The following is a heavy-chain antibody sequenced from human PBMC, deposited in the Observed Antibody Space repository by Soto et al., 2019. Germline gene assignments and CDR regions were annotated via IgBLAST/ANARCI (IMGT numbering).Heavy chain of an antibody. D-gene: IGHD5-12*01. V-gene: IGHV1-69*01. CDR2: IIPIFGTA. CDR1: GGTFSSYA. Sequence: QVQLVQSGAEVKKPGSSVKVSCKASGGTFSSYAISWVRQAPGQGLEWMGGIIPIFGTANYAQKFQGRVTITADESKSTAYMELSSLRSEDTAVYYCARKLGGYGYYALIYYYYGMDVWGQGTTVTVSS. CDR3: ARKLGGYGYYALIYYYYGMDV. J-gene: IGHJ6*02.